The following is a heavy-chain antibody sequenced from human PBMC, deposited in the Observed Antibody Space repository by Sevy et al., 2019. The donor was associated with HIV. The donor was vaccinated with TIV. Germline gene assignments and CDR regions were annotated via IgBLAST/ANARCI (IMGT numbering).Heavy chain of an antibody. CDR2: IYSDGST. D-gene: IGHD5-18*01. CDR3: ARGKSGYGYGLDY. CDR1: GFPVSSNY. J-gene: IGHJ4*02. V-gene: IGHV3-66*01. Sequence: GGSLRLSCAASGFPVSSNYMSWVRQAPGKGLEWVSDIYSDGSTYHADSVKGGFTISRDNSKNTLYLQMNSLRVEDTAVYYCARGKSGYGYGLDYWGQGTLVTVSS.